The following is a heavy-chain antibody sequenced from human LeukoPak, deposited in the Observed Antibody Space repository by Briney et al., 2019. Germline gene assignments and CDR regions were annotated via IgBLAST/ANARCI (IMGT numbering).Heavy chain of an antibody. CDR1: GNYW. CDR2: INSDGSWT. J-gene: IGHJ4*02. CDR3: VSFYETY. Sequence: GGSLRLSCAASGNYWMHWVRQAPGKGLVWVSHINSDGSWTSYADSVKGRFTISKDNAKNTVYLQMNNLRAEDTAFYYCVSFYETYGGRGTLVTVSS. V-gene: IGHV3-74*01. D-gene: IGHD2-2*01.